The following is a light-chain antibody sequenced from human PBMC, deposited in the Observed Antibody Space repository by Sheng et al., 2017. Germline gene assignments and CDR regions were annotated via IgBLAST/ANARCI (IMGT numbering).Light chain of an antibody. Sequence: DIQMTQSPSTLSASVGDRVTITCRASQGISSWLAWYQQKPGKAPKLLIYKASALESGVPSRFSGSGSGTEFTLTISSLQSDDFATYYCQHYSSFSRTFGQGTKVEVK. CDR3: QHYSSFSRT. CDR1: QGISSW. J-gene: IGKJ1*01. CDR2: KAS. V-gene: IGKV1-5*03.